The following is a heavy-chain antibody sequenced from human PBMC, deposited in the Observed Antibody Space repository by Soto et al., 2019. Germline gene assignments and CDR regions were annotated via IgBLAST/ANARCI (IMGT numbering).Heavy chain of an antibody. CDR1: GFTFSGSA. J-gene: IGHJ4*02. D-gene: IGHD4-17*01. CDR2: IRSGANSYAT. V-gene: IGHV3-73*01. CDR3: TTSLGGVFGDSNGYFDF. Sequence: EVQLVESGGGLVQPGGSLKLSCAASGFTFSGSAMHWVRQASGKGLEWVGRIRSGANSYATEYAASVKGRVTIARDDSNNTADLQMNSLRTEDTADYYCTTSLGGVFGDSNGYFDFWGQGTLVTVSS.